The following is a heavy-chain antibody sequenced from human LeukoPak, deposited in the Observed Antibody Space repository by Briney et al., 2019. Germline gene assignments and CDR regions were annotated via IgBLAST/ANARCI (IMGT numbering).Heavy chain of an antibody. V-gene: IGHV4-34*01. D-gene: IGHD3-10*01. CDR1: GGSFSGYY. CDR2: INHSGST. J-gene: IGHJ6*02. Sequence: KPSETLSLTCAVYGGSFSGYYWSWIRQPPGKGLEWIGEINHSGSTNYNPSLKSRVTISVDTSKNQFSLKLSSVTAADTAVYYCATNTMVRGVSYGMDVWGQGTTVTVS. CDR3: ATNTMVRGVSYGMDV.